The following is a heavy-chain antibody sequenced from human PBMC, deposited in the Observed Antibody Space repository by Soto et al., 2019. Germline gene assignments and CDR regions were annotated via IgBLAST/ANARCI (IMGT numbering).Heavy chain of an antibody. D-gene: IGHD2-2*01. CDR3: ARDATYQLLSYYYYYYGMDV. V-gene: IGHV3-33*01. CDR2: IWYDGSNK. CDR1: GFTFSSYS. Sequence: QVQLVESGGGVVQPGRSLRLSCAASGFTFSSYSMHWVRQAPGKGLEWVAVIWYDGSNKYYADSVKGRFTISRDNSKNTLYLQMNSLRAEDTAVYYCARDATYQLLSYYYYYYGMDVWGQGTTVTVSS. J-gene: IGHJ6*02.